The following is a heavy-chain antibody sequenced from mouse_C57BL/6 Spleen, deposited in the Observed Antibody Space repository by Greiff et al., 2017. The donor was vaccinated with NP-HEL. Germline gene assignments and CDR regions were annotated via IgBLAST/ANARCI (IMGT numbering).Heavy chain of an antibody. J-gene: IGHJ3*01. CDR3: ARKGGAWFAY. Sequence: VQLQHSGPALVNPGASVNIPCKASGYTFTDSNMAWVKPSPCPSLDWIGDLTPNNGGTIYNQKFKGKATLTVDKSSSTAYMELRSLTSEDTAVYYCARKGGAWFAYWGQGTLVTVSA. CDR1: GYTFTDSN. CDR2: LTPNNGGT. V-gene: IGHV1-18*01.